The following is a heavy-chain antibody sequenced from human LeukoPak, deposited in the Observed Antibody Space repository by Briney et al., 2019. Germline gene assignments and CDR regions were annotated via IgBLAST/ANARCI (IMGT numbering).Heavy chain of an antibody. CDR3: ARENSGSYREFDY. CDR2: IYPSGST. V-gene: IGHV4-4*07. J-gene: IGHJ4*02. D-gene: IGHD1-26*01. Sequence: SETLSLTGTVSGGSISSYYWTWIRQPAGKGLEWIGRIYPSGSTNYNPSLKSRVTMSVDTSKNQCSLKLSSVTAADTAVYYCARENSGSYREFDYWGQGTLVTVSS. CDR1: GGSISSYY.